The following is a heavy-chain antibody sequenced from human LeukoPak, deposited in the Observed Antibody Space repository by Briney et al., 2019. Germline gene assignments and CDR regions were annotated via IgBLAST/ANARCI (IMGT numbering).Heavy chain of an antibody. CDR1: GFTFSSYC. J-gene: IGHJ4*02. Sequence: GGSLRLSCAASGFTFSSYCMNWVRQAPGKGLVWVSRIGSDGIGTSYADSVKGRFTISRDNAKNTVYLQMNSLRAEDTAVYYCARVRSEKYGQCDYWGQGILVTVSS. V-gene: IGHV3-74*01. D-gene: IGHD3-3*01. CDR2: IGSDGIGT. CDR3: ARVRSEKYGQCDY.